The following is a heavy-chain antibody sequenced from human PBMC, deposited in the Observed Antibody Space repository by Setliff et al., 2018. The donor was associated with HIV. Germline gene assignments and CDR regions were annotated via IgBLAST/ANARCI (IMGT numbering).Heavy chain of an antibody. CDR3: ARDQATGYEKVWFSWIDP. J-gene: IGHJ5*02. V-gene: IGHV1-69*13. CDR1: GGTFSSYA. Sequence: SVKVSCKASGGTFSSYAISWVRQAPGQGLEWMGGIIPIFGTASYAQKFQGRVTITADGSTSTAYMELSSLRFEDTATYYCARDQATGYEKVWFSWIDPWGQGTLVTVSS. D-gene: IGHD5-12*01. CDR2: IIPIFGTA.